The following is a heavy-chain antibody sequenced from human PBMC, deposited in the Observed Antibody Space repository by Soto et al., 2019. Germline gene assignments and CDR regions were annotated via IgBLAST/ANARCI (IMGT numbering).Heavy chain of an antibody. D-gene: IGHD3-10*01. J-gene: IGHJ4*02. CDR3: AISLLNYYRLDY. CDR2: IYYSGST. Sequence: QTLSLSCTVSGASRNSGDYYWSWIRQPPGKGLEWIGHIYYSGSTDYNQSLKSRAGISVDSSKSQVPRKLTTVTAADKAVYSCAISLLNYYRLDYWGQGARVTVSS. CDR1: GASRNSGDYY. V-gene: IGHV4-30-4*01.